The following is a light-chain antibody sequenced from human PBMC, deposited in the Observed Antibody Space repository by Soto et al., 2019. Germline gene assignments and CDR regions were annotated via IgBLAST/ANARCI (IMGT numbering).Light chain of an antibody. V-gene: IGLV2-8*01. CDR2: EVT. CDR3: SSYAGSNNPWV. Sequence: QSALTQPPSASGSPGQSVTISCTGTSSDVGAYNYVCWHQQHPGKAPKLIISEVTKRPSGVPDRFSGSKSGNTASLTVTGLQAEDEADYYCSSYAGSNNPWVFGGGTKVTVL. CDR1: SSDVGAYNY. J-gene: IGLJ3*02.